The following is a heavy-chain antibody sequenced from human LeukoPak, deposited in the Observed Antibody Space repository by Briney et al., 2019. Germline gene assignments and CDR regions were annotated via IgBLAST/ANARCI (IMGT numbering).Heavy chain of an antibody. CDR2: ISYDGSNK. Sequence: GGSLRLSCAASGFTFSSYGMHWVRQAPGKGLEWVAVISYDGSNKYYADSVKGRFTISRDNSKNTLYLQMNSLRAEDTAVYYCAKDLRRGIAVAGLNFYYYYGMDVWGQGTTVTVSS. CDR1: GFTFSSYG. J-gene: IGHJ6*02. V-gene: IGHV3-30*18. CDR3: AKDLRRGIAVAGLNFYYYYGMDV. D-gene: IGHD6-19*01.